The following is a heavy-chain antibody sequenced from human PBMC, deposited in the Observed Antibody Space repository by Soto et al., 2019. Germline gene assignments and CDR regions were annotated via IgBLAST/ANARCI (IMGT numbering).Heavy chain of an antibody. CDR1: GYTFISYG. V-gene: IGHV1-18*01. J-gene: IGHJ4*02. D-gene: IGHD1-26*01. CDR2: ISAYNGHT. Sequence: ASVKVSCKASGYTFISYGISWVRQAPGQGLEWMGWISAYNGHTKYAQNLQGRVTMTTDISTSTAYMELRSLRSDDTAVYYCARDLGGTYYAPVDYWGQGTLVTVSS. CDR3: ARDLGGTYYAPVDY.